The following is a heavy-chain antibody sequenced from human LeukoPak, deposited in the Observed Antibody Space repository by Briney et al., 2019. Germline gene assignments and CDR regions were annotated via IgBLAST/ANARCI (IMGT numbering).Heavy chain of an antibody. CDR1: GYSFSSAYH. Sequence: SETLSLTCTVSGYSFSSAYHWAWIRQPPGKGLEWIASLYYSGTTYYNPSLKSRVTLSVDTSKKQFSLRLRSMTATDTAVYYCARQVVDFASDSYYMDVWGKGTTVTVSS. J-gene: IGHJ6*03. D-gene: IGHD3/OR15-3a*01. CDR3: ARQVVDFASDSYYMDV. V-gene: IGHV4-38-2*02. CDR2: LYYSGTT.